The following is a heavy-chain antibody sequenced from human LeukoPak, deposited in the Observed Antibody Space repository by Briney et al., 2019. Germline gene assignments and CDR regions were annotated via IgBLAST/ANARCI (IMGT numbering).Heavy chain of an antibody. CDR3: ARDRDYYDSSGSTTPWADI. D-gene: IGHD3-22*01. Sequence: AETLSLTCTVSGGSISSYHWSWMRQPPGKGVEGIGYILYSGSTNYNPSLKSRVTISVDTSKNQSSLKLSSVTAADTAVYYCARDRDYYDSSGSTTPWADIWGQGTMVTVSS. V-gene: IGHV4-59*13. CDR1: GGSISSYH. CDR2: ILYSGST. J-gene: IGHJ3*02.